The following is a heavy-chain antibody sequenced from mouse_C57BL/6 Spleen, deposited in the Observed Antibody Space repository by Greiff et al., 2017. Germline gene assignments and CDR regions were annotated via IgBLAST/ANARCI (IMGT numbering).Heavy chain of an antibody. CDR2: ISYDGSN. CDR1: GYSITSGYY. J-gene: IGHJ1*03. V-gene: IGHV3-6*01. Sequence: EVQLQQSGPGLVKPSQSLSLTCSVTGYSITSGYYWNWIRQFPGNKLEWMGYISYDGSNNYNPSLKNRIFITRNTSKNQFFLKLNSVTNEDTATHYCAKRRVWYFDVWGTGTTVTVSS. CDR3: AKRRVWYFDV.